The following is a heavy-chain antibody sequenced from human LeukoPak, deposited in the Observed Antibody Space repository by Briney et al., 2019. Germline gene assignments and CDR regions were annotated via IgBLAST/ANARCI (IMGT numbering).Heavy chain of an antibody. CDR1: GFTFSSYG. D-gene: IGHD1-1*01. V-gene: IGHV3-23*01. Sequence: PGGSLRLSCAASGFTFSSYGMSWVRQAPGKGLEWVSAISGGGGSTYYADSVKGRFTISTDNSKNTLYLQMNSLRAEDTAVYYCAKDLSPGTYDYWGQGTLVTVSS. CDR3: AKDLSPGTYDY. CDR2: ISGGGGST. J-gene: IGHJ4*02.